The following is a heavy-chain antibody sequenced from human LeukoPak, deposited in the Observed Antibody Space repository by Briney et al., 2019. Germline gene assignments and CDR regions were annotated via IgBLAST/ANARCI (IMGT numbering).Heavy chain of an antibody. CDR1: GFTFSSYG. CDR3: ASASYCKGGSCYSVH. D-gene: IGHD2-15*01. Sequence: GGSLSLSCAASGFTFSSYGMHWVRQAPGKGLEWVAVIWYDGSNKYYADSVKGRFTISRDNSKNTLYLQMNSLRAEDTAVYYCASASYCKGGSCYSVHWGQGTLVTVSS. CDR2: IWYDGSNK. V-gene: IGHV3-33*01. J-gene: IGHJ4*02.